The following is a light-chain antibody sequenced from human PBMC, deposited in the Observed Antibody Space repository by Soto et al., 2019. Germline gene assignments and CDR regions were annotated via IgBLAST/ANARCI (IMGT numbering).Light chain of an antibody. CDR1: SSNIGSNT. V-gene: IGLV1-44*01. CDR2: SDN. CDR3: GAWDDSLNGLL. Sequence: QAVVTQPPSASGTPGQRVTISCSGSSSNIGSNTVNWYQQLPGTAPKLLIYSDNQRPSGVPDRFSVSKSGTSVSLAISGLKSDDEADYYCGAWDDSLNGLLFGGGTKLTVL. J-gene: IGLJ2*01.